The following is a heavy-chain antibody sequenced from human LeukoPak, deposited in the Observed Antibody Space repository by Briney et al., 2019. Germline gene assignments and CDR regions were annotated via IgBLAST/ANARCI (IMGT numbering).Heavy chain of an antibody. J-gene: IGHJ6*03. CDR1: GFTFSSYG. CDR3: ALTAYGSGNYYMDV. CDR2: ISYDGSNK. D-gene: IGHD3-10*01. Sequence: GRSLRLSCAASGFTFSSYGMHWVRQAPGKGLEWVAVISYDGSNKYYADSVKGRFTISRDNSKNTLYLQMNSLRAEDTAVYYCALTAYGSGNYYMDVWGKGTTVTISS. V-gene: IGHV3-30*03.